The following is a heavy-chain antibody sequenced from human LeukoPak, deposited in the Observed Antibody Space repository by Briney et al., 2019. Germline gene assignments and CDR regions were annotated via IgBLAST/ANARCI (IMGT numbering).Heavy chain of an antibody. D-gene: IGHD6-19*01. CDR2: ISSSSSYI. J-gene: IGHJ4*02. Sequence: GGSLRLSCAASGFTFSSYSMNWARQAPGKGLEWVSSISSSSSYIYYADSVKGRFTISRDNAKNSLYLQMNSLRAEDTAVYYCARDTGSGWYNYWGQGTLVTVSS. CDR3: ARDTGSGWYNY. CDR1: GFTFSSYS. V-gene: IGHV3-21*01.